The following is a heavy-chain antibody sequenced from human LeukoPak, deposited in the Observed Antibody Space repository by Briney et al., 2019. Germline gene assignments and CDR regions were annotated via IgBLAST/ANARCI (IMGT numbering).Heavy chain of an antibody. J-gene: IGHJ4*02. CDR3: ARAPPFTIVVVPAALEFDY. CDR1: GLTFSKYS. Sequence: GGSLRLSCAASGLTFSKYSMTWVRQAPGKGLEWVSFIDTSSTTTYYTDSVKGRFTISRDNAKNSLYLQMNSLKVEDTAVYYCARAPPFTIVVVPAALEFDYWGQGTLVTVSS. CDR2: IDTSSTTT. D-gene: IGHD2-2*01. V-gene: IGHV3-48*04.